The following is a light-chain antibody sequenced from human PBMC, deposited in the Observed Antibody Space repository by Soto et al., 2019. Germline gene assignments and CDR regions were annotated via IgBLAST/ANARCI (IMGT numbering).Light chain of an antibody. J-gene: IGLJ1*01. V-gene: IGLV2-14*01. Sequence: QSALTQPASVSGSPGQSIAISCTGTSSDVGGYSYVSWYQQQPGKAPKLEISDVSNRPSGVSDRFSGSKSGNTASLTISGLQTEDEADYYCASYTTSSTYVFGTGTKLTVL. CDR3: ASYTTSSTYV. CDR1: SSDVGGYSY. CDR2: DVS.